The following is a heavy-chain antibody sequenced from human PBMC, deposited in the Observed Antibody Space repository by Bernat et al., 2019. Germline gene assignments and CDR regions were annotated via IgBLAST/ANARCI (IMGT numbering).Heavy chain of an antibody. CDR2: IWYDGSNK. J-gene: IGHJ4*02. V-gene: IGHV3-33*01. CDR1: GFTFSSYG. D-gene: IGHD1-7*01. Sequence: QVQLVESGGGVVQPGRSLRLSCAASGFTFSSYGMHWVRQAPGKGLEWVAVIWYDGSNKYYADSVKGRFTISRDNSKNTLYLQMNSLRAEDTAVYYCARDRITNWNYREGYFDYWGQGTLVTVSS. CDR3: ARDRITNWNYREGYFDY.